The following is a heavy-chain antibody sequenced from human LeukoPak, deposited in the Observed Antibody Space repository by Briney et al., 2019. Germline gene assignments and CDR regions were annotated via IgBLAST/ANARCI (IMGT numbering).Heavy chain of an antibody. Sequence: SETLSLTCVVYDESFSGYYWSWIRQSPGKGLEWTGEINHSGSTNYNPSLKSRVTISVDTSKNQFSLKLSSVTAADTAVYYCARIGYCSSTCDNGMDVWGQGTTVTVSS. V-gene: IGHV4-34*01. CDR3: ARIGYCSSTCDNGMDV. J-gene: IGHJ6*02. D-gene: IGHD2-2*01. CDR1: DESFSGYY. CDR2: INHSGST.